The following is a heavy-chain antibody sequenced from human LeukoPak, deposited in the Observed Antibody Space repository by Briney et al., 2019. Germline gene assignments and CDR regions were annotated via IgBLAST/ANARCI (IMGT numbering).Heavy chain of an antibody. D-gene: IGHD3-3*01. V-gene: IGHV4-59*01. CDR3: ARITYDFWSGYTIDY. J-gene: IGHJ4*02. CDR1: GGSISGYY. Sequence: SETLSLTCTVSGGSISGYYWSWIRQPPGKGLEWIGYIYYSGSTSYNPSLKSRVTISVDTSKNQFSLKLSSVTAADTAVYYCARITYDFWSGYTIDYWGQGTLVTVSS. CDR2: IYYSGST.